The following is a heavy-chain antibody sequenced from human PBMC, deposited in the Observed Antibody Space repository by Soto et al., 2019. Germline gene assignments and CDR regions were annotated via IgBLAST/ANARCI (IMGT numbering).Heavy chain of an antibody. CDR2: VNHSGST. CDR3: ASGGDDSSGYRHFDY. Sequence: QVQLQQWGAGLLKPSETLSLTCAVYGGSFSGYYWSWIRQPPGKGLEWIGEVNHSGSTNYNPSLMSRVTISVDTSKNQFSLKLCSVTAADTAVYYCASGGDDSSGYRHFDYWGQGTLVTVSS. J-gene: IGHJ4*02. D-gene: IGHD3-22*01. CDR1: GGSFSGYY. V-gene: IGHV4-34*01.